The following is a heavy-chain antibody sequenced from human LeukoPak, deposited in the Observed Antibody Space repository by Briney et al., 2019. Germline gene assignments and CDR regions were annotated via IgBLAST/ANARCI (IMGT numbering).Heavy chain of an antibody. Sequence: SETLSLTCTVSGYSISSGYYWGWIRQPPGKGLEWIGTIYHSGSTYYNPSLKSRVTISVDMSKNQFSLKLSSVTAADTAVYYCARLYDSSGYYRDSASYYMDVWGKGTTVTISS. CDR3: ARLYDSSGYYRDSASYYMDV. D-gene: IGHD3-22*01. CDR1: GYSISSGYY. J-gene: IGHJ6*03. CDR2: IYHSGST. V-gene: IGHV4-38-2*02.